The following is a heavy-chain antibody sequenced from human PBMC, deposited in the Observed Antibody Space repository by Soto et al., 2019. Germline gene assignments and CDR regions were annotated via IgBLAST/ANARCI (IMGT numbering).Heavy chain of an antibody. D-gene: IGHD2-15*01. V-gene: IGHV1-3*01. J-gene: IGHJ4*02. CDR3: ARDLVVVVVAAPILFDY. Sequence: ASVKVSCKASGYTFTSYAMQWVRQAPGQRLEWMGWINAGNGNTKYSQKFQGRVTITRDTSASTAYMELSSLRSEDTAVYYCARDLVVVVVAAPILFDYWGQGTLVTVSS. CDR1: GYTFTSYA. CDR2: INAGNGNT.